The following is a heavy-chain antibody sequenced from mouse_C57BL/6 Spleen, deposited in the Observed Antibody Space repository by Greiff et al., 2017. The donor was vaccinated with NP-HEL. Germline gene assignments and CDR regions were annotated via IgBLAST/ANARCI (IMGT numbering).Heavy chain of an antibody. Sequence: DVKLQESGGGLVKPGGSLKLSCAASGFTFSSYAMSWVRQTPEKRLEWVATISDGGSYTYYPDNVKGRFTISRDNAKNNLYLQMSHLKSEDTAMYYCARDHYDYDGAYWGQGTLVTVSA. CDR3: ARDHYDYDGAY. CDR1: GFTFSSYA. J-gene: IGHJ3*01. D-gene: IGHD2-4*01. CDR2: ISDGGSYT. V-gene: IGHV5-4*01.